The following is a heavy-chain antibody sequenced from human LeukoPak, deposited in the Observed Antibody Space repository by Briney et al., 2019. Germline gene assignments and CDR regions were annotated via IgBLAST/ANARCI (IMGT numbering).Heavy chain of an antibody. J-gene: IGHJ3*02. Sequence: ASVKVSCKASGYTFTSYGISWVRQAPGQGLEWMGWISAYNGNTNYAQKLQGRVTMTTDTSTSTAYMELRSLRSDDTAVYYCARDFANYDSSGYYYVAFDIWGQGTMVTVSS. CDR1: GYTFTSYG. CDR3: ARDFANYDSSGYYYVAFDI. CDR2: ISAYNGNT. D-gene: IGHD3-22*01. V-gene: IGHV1-18*01.